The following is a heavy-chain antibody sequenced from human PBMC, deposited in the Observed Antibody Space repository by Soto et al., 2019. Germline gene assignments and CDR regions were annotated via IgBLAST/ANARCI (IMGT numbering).Heavy chain of an antibody. J-gene: IGHJ4*02. V-gene: IGHV3-23*01. CDR3: AKSIPIFGLYAMVERYYFDY. D-gene: IGHD2-8*01. CDR1: GFTFSSYA. Sequence: PGGSLRLSCAASGFTFSSYAMSWVRQAPGKGLEWVSAISGSGGSTYYADSVKGRFTISRDNSKNTLYLQMNSLRAEDTAVYYCAKSIPIFGLYAMVERYYFDYWGQGTLVTVSS. CDR2: ISGSGGST.